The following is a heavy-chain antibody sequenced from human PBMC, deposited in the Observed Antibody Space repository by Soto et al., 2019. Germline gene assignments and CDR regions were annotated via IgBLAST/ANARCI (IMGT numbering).Heavy chain of an antibody. CDR1: GFSFSSYW. D-gene: IGHD2-2*01. CDR2: MNQGGSEI. V-gene: IGHV3-7*01. Sequence: EVQLVESGGGLVQSGGSLRLSCGASGFSFSSYWMSWVRQAPGKGLEWVANMNQGGSEINYVDSVRGRFTISRDKAKNLLDLRMNSLRVEDTAVYHCARDRGYSTFDIWGQGTMVTVSS. J-gene: IGHJ3*02. CDR3: ARDRGYSTFDI.